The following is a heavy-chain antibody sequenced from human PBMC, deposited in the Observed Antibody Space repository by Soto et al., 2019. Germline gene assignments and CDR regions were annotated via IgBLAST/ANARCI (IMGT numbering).Heavy chain of an antibody. CDR1: RFTFSSNE. CDR3: GRVGVASHRYDY. CDR2: ISSSGSTI. D-gene: IGHD3-10*01. V-gene: IGHV3-48*03. Sequence: GGSLRLSCAASRFTFSSNEMTWVSQAPGQGLERVSYISSSGSTIYYADSVKGRFTISRDNAKNSLYLQMNSLRTEDTAVYYCGRVGVASHRYDYWGQGTLVTVSS. J-gene: IGHJ4*02.